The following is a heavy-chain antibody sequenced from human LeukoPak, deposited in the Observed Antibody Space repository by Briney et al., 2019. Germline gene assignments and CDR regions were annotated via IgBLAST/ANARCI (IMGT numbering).Heavy chain of an antibody. CDR3: AKSGYNRSDY. J-gene: IGHJ4*02. D-gene: IGHD5-24*01. Sequence: GGSLRLSCAASGFTFSSSAMSWVRQAPGKGLEWVSSISGSGSGGSTYYADSVKGRFTISRDNSKNTLYLQMNSLIAEDTAVYYCAKSGYNRSDYWGQGTRVTVSS. CDR2: ISGSGSGGST. V-gene: IGHV3-23*01. CDR1: GFTFSSSA.